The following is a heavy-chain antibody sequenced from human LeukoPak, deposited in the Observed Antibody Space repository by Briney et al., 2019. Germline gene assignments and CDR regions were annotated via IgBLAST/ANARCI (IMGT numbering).Heavy chain of an antibody. CDR1: GYSISSGYY. J-gene: IGHJ3*02. CDR3: ARLKYSSSWYDAFDI. CDR2: IYHSGST. V-gene: IGHV4-38-2*01. Sequence: PSETLSLTCAASGYSISSGYYWGWIRQPPGKGLEWIGSIYHSGSTYYNPSLKSRVTISVDTSKNQFSLKLSSVTAADTAVYYCARLKYSSSWYDAFDIWGQGTMVTVSS. D-gene: IGHD6-13*01.